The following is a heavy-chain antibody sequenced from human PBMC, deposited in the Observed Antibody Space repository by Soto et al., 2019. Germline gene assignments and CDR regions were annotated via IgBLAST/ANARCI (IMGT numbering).Heavy chain of an antibody. J-gene: IGHJ4*02. CDR3: ARGNRSFAFDL. D-gene: IGHD1-26*01. CDR1: GFTCRSYA. Sequence: QVQLVESGGGVAQPGRSLRLSCAASGFTCRSYATHWARQAPGKGLESVALIWNDGSNKYYADSVTGRFTISRDNSNSTLYLQLNRLRAEDTAVWYCARGNRSFAFDLWGQGTVVSVSS. CDR2: IWNDGSNK. V-gene: IGHV3-33*01.